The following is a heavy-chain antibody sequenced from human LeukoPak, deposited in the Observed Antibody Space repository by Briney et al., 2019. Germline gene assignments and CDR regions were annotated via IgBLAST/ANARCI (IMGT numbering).Heavy chain of an antibody. CDR1: GYTFTSYA. CDR3: ARDLPGYSSSWYTENWFDP. Sequence: ASVKVSCKASGYTFTSYAMHWVRQAPGQRLEWMGWINAGNGNTKYSQEFQGRVTITRDTSASTAYMELSSLRSEDTAVYYCARDLPGYSSSWYTENWFDPWGQGTLVTVSS. D-gene: IGHD6-13*01. J-gene: IGHJ5*02. V-gene: IGHV1-3*01. CDR2: INAGNGNT.